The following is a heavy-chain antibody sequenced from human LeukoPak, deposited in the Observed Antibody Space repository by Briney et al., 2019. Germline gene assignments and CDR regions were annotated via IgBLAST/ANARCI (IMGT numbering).Heavy chain of an antibody. CDR2: INPNSGGT. J-gene: IGHJ4*02. CDR1: GYTFTSYG. Sequence: GASVKVSCKASGYTFTSYGISWVRQAPGQGLEWMGWINPNSGGTNYAQKFQGRVTMTRDTSISTAYMELSRLRSDDTAVYYCARDGGGPKDYWGQGTLVTVSS. CDR3: ARDGGGPKDY. D-gene: IGHD2-21*01. V-gene: IGHV1-2*02.